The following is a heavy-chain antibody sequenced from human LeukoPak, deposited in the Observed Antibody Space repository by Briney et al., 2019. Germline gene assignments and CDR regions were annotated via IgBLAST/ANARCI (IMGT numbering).Heavy chain of an antibody. Sequence: ASVKLSCNASESTFTGYDMNWLRQAPGQRLEWMGWSNFNSGGTNYTQKFQGRVTITRDTSISTEYMELRRLRCDESAVYDWARGPVELGDAFDFWGQGTMVTVSS. CDR3: ARGPVELGDAFDF. J-gene: IGHJ3*01. CDR1: ESTFTGYD. V-gene: IGHV1-2*02. CDR2: SNFNSGGT. D-gene: IGHD1-7*01.